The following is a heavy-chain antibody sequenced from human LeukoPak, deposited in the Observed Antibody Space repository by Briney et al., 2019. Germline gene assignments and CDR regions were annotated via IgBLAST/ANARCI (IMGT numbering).Heavy chain of an antibody. D-gene: IGHD2-8*02. CDR1: GYSFSTYW. J-gene: IGHJ4*02. V-gene: IGHV5-51*01. CDR2: INAADSDT. Sequence: PGESLMISCKGSGYSFSTYWIGWVRQMPGKGLEWMGLINAADSDTRYSPSFQGQVLISVDKSISTAYLQWGNLKATDTAFYYCARVPCTGGSCSRTFDYWGQGTLVTVYS. CDR3: ARVPCTGGSCSRTFDY.